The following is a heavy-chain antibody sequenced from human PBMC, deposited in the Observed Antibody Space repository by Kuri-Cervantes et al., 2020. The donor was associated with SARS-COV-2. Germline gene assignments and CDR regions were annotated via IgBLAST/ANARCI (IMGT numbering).Heavy chain of an antibody. CDR1: GYSISNGYY. CDR3: VQVDIAAAGTNYYYYMDV. J-gene: IGHJ6*03. V-gene: IGHV4-38-2*01. D-gene: IGHD6-13*01. CDR2: IYHSGST. Sequence: ESLKISCAVSGYSISNGYYWGWIRQPPGKGLEWIGSIYHSGSTYYNPSLKSRVTISVDTSKNQFSLKLSSVTAADTAVYYCVQVDIAAAGTNYYYYMDVWGKGTTVTVSS.